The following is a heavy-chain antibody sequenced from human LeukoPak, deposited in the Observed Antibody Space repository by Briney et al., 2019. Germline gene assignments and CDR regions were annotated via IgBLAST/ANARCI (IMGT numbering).Heavy chain of an antibody. CDR3: AKEEAEVGRPNFHS. J-gene: IGHJ4*02. CDR1: GFTFSNYA. CDR2: VRGRGST. Sequence: PGGSLRLSCAASGFTFSNYAMSWVRQAPGKGPEWVSGVRGRGSTCYSDSVKGRFTISRDNTKNTVHLQMNSLRADDTAVYYCAKEEAEVGRPNFHSWGQGTLVTVSS. V-gene: IGHV3-23*01.